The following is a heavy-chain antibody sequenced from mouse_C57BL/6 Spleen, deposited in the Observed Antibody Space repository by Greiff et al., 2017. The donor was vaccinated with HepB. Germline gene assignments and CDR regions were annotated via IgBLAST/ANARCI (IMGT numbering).Heavy chain of an antibody. D-gene: IGHD4-1*01. Sequence: DVMLVESGGGLVKPGGSLKLSCAASGFTFSDYGMHWVRQAPEKGLEWVAYISSGSSTIYYADTVKGRFTISRDNAKNTLFLQMTSLRSEDTAMYYCARGVGPGYFDYWGQGTTLTVSS. J-gene: IGHJ2*01. CDR2: ISSGSSTI. CDR3: ARGVGPGYFDY. CDR1: GFTFSDYG. V-gene: IGHV5-17*01.